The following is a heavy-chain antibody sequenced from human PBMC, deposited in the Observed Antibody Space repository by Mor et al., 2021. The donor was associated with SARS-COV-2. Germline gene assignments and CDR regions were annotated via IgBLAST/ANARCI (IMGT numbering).Heavy chain of an antibody. D-gene: IGHD6-25*01. J-gene: IGHJ4*02. V-gene: IGHV3-23*01. CDR2: GGYT. CDR3: AKAGGG. Sequence: GGYTYHADSVQGRFTISRDNSKNTLYLQMNSLRVEDAAVYYCAKAGGGWGQGTLVTVSS.